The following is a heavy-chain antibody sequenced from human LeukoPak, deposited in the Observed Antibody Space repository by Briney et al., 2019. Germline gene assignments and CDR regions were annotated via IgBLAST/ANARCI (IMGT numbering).Heavy chain of an antibody. CDR1: GGTFSSYA. D-gene: IGHD2/OR15-2a*01. Sequence: SVKVSCKASGGTFSSYAISWVRQAPGQGLEWMGGIIPIFGTANYAQKFQGRVTITADKSTSTAYMELSSLRAEDTAVYYCAKDLLARPDYWGQGTLVTVSS. CDR3: AKDLLARPDY. V-gene: IGHV1-69*06. J-gene: IGHJ4*02. CDR2: IIPIFGTA.